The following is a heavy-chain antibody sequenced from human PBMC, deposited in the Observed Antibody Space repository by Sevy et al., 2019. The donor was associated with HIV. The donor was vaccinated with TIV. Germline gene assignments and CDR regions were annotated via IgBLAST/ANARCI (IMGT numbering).Heavy chain of an antibody. J-gene: IGHJ4*02. V-gene: IGHV3-23*01. CDR1: GFPFNIYS. Sequence: GGSLRLSCATSGFPFNIYSMSWVRQAPGKGLEWVSTLSFGCGKINYADPVKGRFITPSDNYENTLYLEMNGLRAEDTALYFCAREGGTKPHDYWGRGTLVTVSS. CDR3: AREGGTKPHDY. CDR2: LSFGCGKI. D-gene: IGHD2-8*01.